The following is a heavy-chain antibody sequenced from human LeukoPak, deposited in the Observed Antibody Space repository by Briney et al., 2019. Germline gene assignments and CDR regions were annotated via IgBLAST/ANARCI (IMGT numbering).Heavy chain of an antibody. CDR1: GGSISSYF. J-gene: IGHJ1*01. CDR3: ASTPAGYNSSYFYFQH. V-gene: IGHV4-59*01. D-gene: IGHD6-13*01. CDR2: IYYSGSV. Sequence: SETLSLTCTVSGGSISSYFWSWIRQSPGKGLGWIGYIYYSGSVKYHPSLKSRVTISVDTSKNQFSLKLKSVTAADTAVYHCASTPAGYNSSYFYFQHWGRGTLVTVSS.